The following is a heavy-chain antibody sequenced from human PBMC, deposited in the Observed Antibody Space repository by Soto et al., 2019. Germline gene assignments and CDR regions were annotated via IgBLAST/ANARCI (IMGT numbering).Heavy chain of an antibody. Sequence: EVQLLESGGGLVQPGGSLRLSCAASGFTFSSYAVSWVRQAPRKGLEWVSGISGSGTSTYYADSVKGRFTISRDNSKNTLYLQMNSLRAEDTAVYYCAKVPIFGVVSRSYGMDVWGQGTTVTVSS. CDR3: AKVPIFGVVSRSYGMDV. D-gene: IGHD3-3*02. V-gene: IGHV3-23*01. CDR2: ISGSGTST. CDR1: GFTFSSYA. J-gene: IGHJ6*02.